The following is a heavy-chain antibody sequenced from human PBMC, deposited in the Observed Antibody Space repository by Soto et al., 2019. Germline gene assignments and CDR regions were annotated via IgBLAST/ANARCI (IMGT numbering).Heavy chain of an antibody. CDR3: TTDSYITVTPVRLEY. Sequence: PGGSLRLSCAASGFTSSNACINWVRQAPGKGLEWVGRVKSKTHGGTTDFAASVKGRFAISRDDSISMAFMRMNSLKIEDTAVYYCTTDSYITVTPVRLEYSGHGTLVTVSS. CDR2: VKSKTHGGTT. CDR1: GFTSSNAC. V-gene: IGHV3-15*07. D-gene: IGHD4-4*01. J-gene: IGHJ4*01.